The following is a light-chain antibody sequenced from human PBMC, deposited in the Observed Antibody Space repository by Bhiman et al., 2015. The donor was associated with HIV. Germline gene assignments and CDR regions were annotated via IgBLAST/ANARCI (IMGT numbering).Light chain of an antibody. J-gene: IGLJ2*01. Sequence: QTVVTQEPSFSVSPGGTVTLTCGLSSGSVSSSYYPSWYQQTPGQAPRTLIYSTNTRSSGVPDRFSGSIDTSSNSASLTISGLRVEDEGDFYCQSYDVNIRVIFGGGTKLTVL. CDR1: SGSVSSSYY. V-gene: IGLV8-61*01. CDR3: QSYDVNIRVI. CDR2: STN.